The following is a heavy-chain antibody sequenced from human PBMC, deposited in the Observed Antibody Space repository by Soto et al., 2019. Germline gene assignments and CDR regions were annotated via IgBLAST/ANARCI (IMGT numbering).Heavy chain of an antibody. D-gene: IGHD6-6*01. CDR2: ISTSIDAT. V-gene: IGHV3-23*01. CDR3: AKDRTVAARNFDY. CDR1: GFTFSSYA. Sequence: GGSLRLSCAASGFTFSSYAMSWVRQAPGKGLEWVSSISTSIDATYYADSVKGRFTISRDDSKNTLYLQMNSLRAEDSAVYYCAKDRTVAARNFDYWGQGTQVPVSS. J-gene: IGHJ4*02.